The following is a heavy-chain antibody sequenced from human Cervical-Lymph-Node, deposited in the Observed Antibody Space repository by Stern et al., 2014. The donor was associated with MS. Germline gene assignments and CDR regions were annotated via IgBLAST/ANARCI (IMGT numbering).Heavy chain of an antibody. CDR2: ISYDGRDK. Sequence: VQLLEPGGGVVQPGRSLRLSCAASGFVFRRYALHWVRQAPGKGLEWVALISYDGRDKYYTDSVKGRFTVSRDNSNNTVDLEMNSLRLEDTAVYYCAKGGSGSYLDWGQGSLVTVSS. J-gene: IGHJ4*02. CDR1: GFVFRRYA. CDR3: AKGGSGSYLD. V-gene: IGHV3-30*04. D-gene: IGHD1-26*01.